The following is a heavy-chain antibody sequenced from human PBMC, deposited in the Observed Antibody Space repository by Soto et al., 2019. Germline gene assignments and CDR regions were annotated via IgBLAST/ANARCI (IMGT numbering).Heavy chain of an antibody. CDR3: ARDARGLGGVIDY. V-gene: IGHV4-59*01. D-gene: IGHD2-8*02. CDR1: GGSISSYY. CDR2: IYYSGST. J-gene: IGHJ4*02. Sequence: SETLSLTCTVSGGSISSYYWSWIRQPPGKGLEWIGYIYYSGSTNYNPSLKSRVTISVDTSKNQFSLKLSSVTAADTAVYYCARDARGLGGVIDYWGQGTLVTVSS.